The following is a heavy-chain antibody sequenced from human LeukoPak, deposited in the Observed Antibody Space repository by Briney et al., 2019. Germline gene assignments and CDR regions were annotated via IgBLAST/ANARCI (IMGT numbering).Heavy chain of an antibody. Sequence: GGSLRLSCAASGFTFSRYAIHWVRQAPGKGLEWVAVISYDGSNKYYADSVKGRFTISRDNSKNTLYLQMNSLRAEDTAVYYCARDPPYSGSDPFDYWGQGTLVTVSS. J-gene: IGHJ4*02. V-gene: IGHV3-30-3*01. CDR2: ISYDGSNK. D-gene: IGHD1-26*01. CDR3: ARDPPYSGSDPFDY. CDR1: GFTFSRYA.